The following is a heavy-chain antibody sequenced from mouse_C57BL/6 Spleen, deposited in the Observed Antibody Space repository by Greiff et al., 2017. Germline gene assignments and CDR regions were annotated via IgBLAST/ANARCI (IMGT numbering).Heavy chain of an antibody. D-gene: IGHD2-2*01. CDR1: GYTFTSYW. CDR3: AIGSTMVYYFDY. V-gene: IGHV1-53*01. Sequence: QVQLQQPGTELVKPGASVKMSCKASGYTFTSYWMHWVKQRPGQGLEWIGNINPSKGGTNYNEKFKSKATLTVDKYSSTAYMQLSSLTSEDSAVYYCAIGSTMVYYFDYWGQGTTLTVSS. CDR2: INPSKGGT. J-gene: IGHJ2*01.